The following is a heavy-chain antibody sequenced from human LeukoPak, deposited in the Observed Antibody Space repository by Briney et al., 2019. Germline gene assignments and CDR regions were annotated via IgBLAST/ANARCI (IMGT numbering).Heavy chain of an antibody. D-gene: IGHD5-18*01. CDR3: ARENSSPWFDP. CDR1: GFTFSSYS. V-gene: IGHV3-21*01. J-gene: IGHJ5*02. Sequence: GGSLRLSCAASGFTFSSYSMNGVRQAPGKGLEWVSSISSSSSYIYYADSVKGRFTISRDNAKNSLYLQMNSLRAEDTAVYYCARENSSPWFDPWGQGTLVTVSS. CDR2: ISSSSSYI.